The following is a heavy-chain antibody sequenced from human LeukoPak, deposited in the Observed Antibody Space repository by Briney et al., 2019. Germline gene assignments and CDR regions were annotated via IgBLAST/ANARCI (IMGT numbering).Heavy chain of an antibody. CDR2: IYYSGST. CDR1: GGSISSSSYY. Sequence: SETLSLTCTVSGGSISSSSYYWGWIRQPPGKGLEWIGSIYYSGSTYYNPSLKSRVTISVDTSKNQFSLKLSSVTAADTAVYYCARSPYGSGSYYTDYWGQGTLVTVSS. V-gene: IGHV4-39*01. D-gene: IGHD3-10*01. J-gene: IGHJ4*02. CDR3: ARSPYGSGSYYTDY.